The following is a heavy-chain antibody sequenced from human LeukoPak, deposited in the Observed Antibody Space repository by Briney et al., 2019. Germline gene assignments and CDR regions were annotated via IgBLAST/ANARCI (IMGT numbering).Heavy chain of an antibody. CDR1: AYSFTDYY. V-gene: IGHV1-2*06. D-gene: IGHD3-22*01. J-gene: IGHJ4*02. Sequence: ASVKVSCKASAYSFTDYYIHWVRQAPGQGREWMGRINPNTGVTDYAQIFKGRVTMTRDTSISTAYMELSRLGSDDTAVYYCARSSPTYYFDSSGYYYGDYWGQGTLVTVSS. CDR2: INPNTGVT. CDR3: ARSSPTYYFDSSGYYYGDY.